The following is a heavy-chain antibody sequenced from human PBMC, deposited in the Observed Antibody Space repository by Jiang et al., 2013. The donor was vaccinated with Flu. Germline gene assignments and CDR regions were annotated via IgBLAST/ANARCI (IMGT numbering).Heavy chain of an antibody. CDR1: GGSFSDYA. J-gene: IGHJ4*02. V-gene: IGHV1-69*04. Sequence: SGAEVKQPGSSMKISCKASGGSFSDYAISWVRQAPGQGPEWMGRIIPILGVTNYAQKFQGRITIVADTSTGTAYLELSGLRSGDTAMYYCARDFRAMGHCPTSDCHRPFDSWGQGTLGTVSS. D-gene: IGHD2-8*01. CDR2: IIPILGVT. CDR3: ARDFRAMGHCPTSDCHRPFDS.